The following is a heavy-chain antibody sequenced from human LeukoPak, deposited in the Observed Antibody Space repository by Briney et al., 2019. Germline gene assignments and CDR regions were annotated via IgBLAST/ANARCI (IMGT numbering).Heavy chain of an antibody. CDR2: ISYSGST. Sequence: SETLSLTCTVSGGSISSYYWGWIRQPPGKGLEWIGSISYSGSTYYNPSVKSRVAISRDTSKNQFSLSLNSVTAADTAVYYCVRVKSGSISDSWGQGTLVTVSS. V-gene: IGHV4-39*07. CDR3: VRVKSGSISDS. D-gene: IGHD1-26*01. CDR1: GGSISSYY. J-gene: IGHJ4*02.